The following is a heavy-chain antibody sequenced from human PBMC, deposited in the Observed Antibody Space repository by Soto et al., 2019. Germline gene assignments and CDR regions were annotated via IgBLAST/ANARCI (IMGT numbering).Heavy chain of an antibody. Sequence: QVQLVQSGGGVVQPGRSLRLSCAASGFTFSRYGMHWVRQAPGKGLEWVAIISFDGTETYFADSVKGRFTISRDNSKNTLDLQMNRLRAEDTAVYYLSKGQYYDSSWAYSYSYHWGQGTLVTVSS. CDR2: ISFDGTET. CDR1: GFTFSRYG. D-gene: IGHD3-16*01. V-gene: IGHV3-30*18. CDR3: SKGQYYDSSWAYSYSYH. J-gene: IGHJ5*02.